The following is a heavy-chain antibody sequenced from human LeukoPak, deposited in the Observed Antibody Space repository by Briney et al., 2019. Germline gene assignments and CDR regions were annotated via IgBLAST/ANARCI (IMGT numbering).Heavy chain of an antibody. J-gene: IGHJ3*02. Sequence: SETLSLTCTVSGSSIGTYSWSWIRQPPGKGLGWVGYIYTTGSTTYNPSLTSRFTMSIDTSKNQLSLRLSSVTAADTAVFYCARHRAEIATITDDAFDIWGQGTMVTVSS. CDR2: IYTTGST. CDR3: ARHRAEIATITDDAFDI. D-gene: IGHD5-24*01. CDR1: GSSIGTYS. V-gene: IGHV4-59*08.